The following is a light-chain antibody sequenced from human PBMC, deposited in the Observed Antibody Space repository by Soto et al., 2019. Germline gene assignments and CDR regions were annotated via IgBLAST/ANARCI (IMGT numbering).Light chain of an antibody. V-gene: IGKV3-11*01. CDR3: QQRKHWPPLT. CDR1: QSVEKY. Sequence: EVVLTQSPATLSLSPGERAILSCRASQSVEKYLVWYQQKPGQAPRLLIYDTSNRATGIPARFSGSRSETDFTLTISSLEPEDFAVYYCQQRKHWPPLTFGGGTKVELK. J-gene: IGKJ4*01. CDR2: DTS.